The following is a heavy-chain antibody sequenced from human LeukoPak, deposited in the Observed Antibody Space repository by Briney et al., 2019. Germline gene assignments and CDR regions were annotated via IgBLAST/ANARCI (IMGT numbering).Heavy chain of an antibody. Sequence: GGSLRLSCAASGFTFSSYAMHWVRQAPGEGLEYVSAISSNGGSTLYANSVKGRFTISRDNSKNTLYLQMGSLRAEDMAVYYCVRIAVAGTGDYWGQGTLVTVSS. CDR3: VRIAVAGTGDY. CDR1: GFTFSSYA. J-gene: IGHJ4*02. CDR2: ISSNGGST. D-gene: IGHD6-19*01. V-gene: IGHV3-64*01.